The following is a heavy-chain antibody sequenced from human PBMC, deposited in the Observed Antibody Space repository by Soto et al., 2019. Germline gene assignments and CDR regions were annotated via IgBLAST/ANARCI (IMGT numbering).Heavy chain of an antibody. V-gene: IGHV4-34*01. CDR2: INHSGST. J-gene: IGHJ6*02. CDR3: ARGPLPDV. D-gene: IGHD3-16*02. CDR1: GGSFSGYY. Sequence: SETLSLTCAVYGGSFSGYYWSWIRQPPGKGLEWIGEINHSGSTNYNPSLKSRVTISVDTSKNQFSLKLSSVTAADTAVYYCARGPLPDVWGQGTTVTVSS.